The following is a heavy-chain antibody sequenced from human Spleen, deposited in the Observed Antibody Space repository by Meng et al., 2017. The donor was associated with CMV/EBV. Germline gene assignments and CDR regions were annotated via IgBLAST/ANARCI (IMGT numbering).Heavy chain of an antibody. CDR1: GYFFSDHF. CDR2: IKPNSGDT. Sequence: SCKTSGYFFSDHFMHWVRQAPGQGLEWMGWIKPNSGDTNYAQNFQGRVTMTSASSFNTAYMELSRLTSDDTAVYYCARDHAWGADYWGQGTLVTVSS. D-gene: IGHD7-27*01. V-gene: IGHV1-2*02. CDR3: ARDHAWGADY. J-gene: IGHJ4*02.